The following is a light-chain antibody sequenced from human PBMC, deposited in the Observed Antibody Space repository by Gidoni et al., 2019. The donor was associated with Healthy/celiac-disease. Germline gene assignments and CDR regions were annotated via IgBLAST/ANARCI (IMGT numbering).Light chain of an antibody. V-gene: IGKV3-20*01. CDR1: QSVSSSY. J-gene: IGKJ2*01. CDR2: GAS. Sequence: EIVLTQSPGTLSLSPGERATRSCRASQSVSSSYLAWYQQKPGQAPRLLIYGASSRATGIPDRCSGSWSGTDFTLTISRLEPEDFAVYYCQQYGSSPRTFGQGTKLEIK. CDR3: QQYGSSPRT.